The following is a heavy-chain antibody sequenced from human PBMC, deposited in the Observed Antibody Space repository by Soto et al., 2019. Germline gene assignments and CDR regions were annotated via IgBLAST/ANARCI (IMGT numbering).Heavy chain of an antibody. V-gene: IGHV1-18*04. CDR3: AREMGRSYYYDSSGSPLLNYFDY. CDR1: GYTFTSYG. J-gene: IGHJ4*02. CDR2: ISAYNGNT. D-gene: IGHD3-22*01. Sequence: GASVEVSCRASGYTFTSYGISWVRQAPGQGLEWMGWISAYNGNTNYAQKLQGRVTMTTDTSTSTAYMELRSLRSDDTAVYYCAREMGRSYYYDSSGSPLLNYFDYGGQGTLVTVSS.